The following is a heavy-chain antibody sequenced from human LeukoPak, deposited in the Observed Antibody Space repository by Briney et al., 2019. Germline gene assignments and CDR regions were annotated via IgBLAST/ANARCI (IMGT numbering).Heavy chain of an antibody. J-gene: IGHJ3*02. CDR1: GGTFTSYA. CDR2: IIPIFGTA. V-gene: IGHV1-69*06. Sequence: GASVKVSCKASGGTFTSYAISWVRQAPGQGLEWMGGIIPIFGTANYAQKFQGRVTITADKSTSTAYMELSRLRSDDAAVYYCARGGGYYHISTADAFDIWGQGTMVTVSS. D-gene: IGHD3-22*01. CDR3: ARGGGYYHISTADAFDI.